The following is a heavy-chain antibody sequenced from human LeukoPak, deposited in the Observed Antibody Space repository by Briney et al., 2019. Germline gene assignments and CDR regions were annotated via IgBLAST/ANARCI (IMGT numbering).Heavy chain of an antibody. V-gene: IGHV3-23*01. CDR3: ARDEGYSYGEAFDY. CDR2: ISGSGGST. D-gene: IGHD5-18*01. J-gene: IGHJ4*02. CDR1: GFTFSSYA. Sequence: GGSLRLSCAASGFTFSSYAMSWVRQAPGKGLEWVSAISGSGGSTYYADSVKGRFTISRDNSKNTLYLQMNSLRAEDTAVYYCARDEGYSYGEAFDYWGQGTLVTVSS.